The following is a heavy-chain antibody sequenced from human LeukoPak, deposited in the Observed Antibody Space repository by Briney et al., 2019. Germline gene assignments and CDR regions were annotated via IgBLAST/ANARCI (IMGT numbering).Heavy chain of an antibody. CDR2: ISSGRSYI. Sequence: PGGSLRLSCAASGFIFSTHTMNWVRQAPGKGLEWVSSISSGRSYIYYADSVKGRFTISRDNAKNSLYLQMNSLRAEDTAVYYCATDSAAQFDYWGQGTLVTVSS. J-gene: IGHJ4*02. CDR1: GFIFSTHT. D-gene: IGHD6-13*01. CDR3: ATDSAAQFDY. V-gene: IGHV3-21*01.